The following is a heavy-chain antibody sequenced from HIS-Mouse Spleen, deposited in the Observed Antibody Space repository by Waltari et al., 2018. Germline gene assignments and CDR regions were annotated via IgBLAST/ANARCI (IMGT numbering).Heavy chain of an antibody. CDR1: GFTFRGSS. J-gene: IGHJ4*02. V-gene: IGHV3-73*01. CDR2: IRRKANSYAT. D-gene: IGHD3-3*01. Sequence: EVQLVESGGGVVQPGGSLKLACAASGFTFRGSSMHWSRQSSGKGLEWVGRIRRKANSYATAYAASVKGRFTISRDDSKNTAYLQMNSLKTDNTAVYYCTGGSWSGYYFDYWGQGTLVTVSS. CDR3: TGGSWSGYYFDY.